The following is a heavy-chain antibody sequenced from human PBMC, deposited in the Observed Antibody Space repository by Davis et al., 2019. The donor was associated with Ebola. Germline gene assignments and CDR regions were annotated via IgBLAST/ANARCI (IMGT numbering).Heavy chain of an antibody. J-gene: IGHJ2*01. Sequence: GESLKISCAASGFTFSSYAMSWVRQAPGKGLEWVSAISGSGGSTYYADSVKGRFTISRDNAKNSLYLQMNSLRAEDTAVYYCAREGDWYFDLWGRGTLVTVSS. CDR3: AREGDWYFDL. CDR2: ISGSGGST. V-gene: IGHV3-23*01. CDR1: GFTFSSYA.